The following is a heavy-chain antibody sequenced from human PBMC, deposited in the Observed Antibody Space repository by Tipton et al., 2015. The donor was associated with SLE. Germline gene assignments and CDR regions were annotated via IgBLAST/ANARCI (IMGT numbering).Heavy chain of an antibody. V-gene: IGHV3-30*02. CDR3: AKSHSSSWLHWYFDL. CDR2: IRYDGNNK. D-gene: IGHD6-13*01. CDR1: GFTFSSYG. Sequence: SLRLSCAASGFTFSSYGMHWVRQAPGKGLEWVAFIRYDGNNKYYADSVKGRFTISRDNSKNTLYLQMNSLRAEDTAVYYCAKSHSSSWLHWYFDLWGRGTLVTVSS. J-gene: IGHJ2*01.